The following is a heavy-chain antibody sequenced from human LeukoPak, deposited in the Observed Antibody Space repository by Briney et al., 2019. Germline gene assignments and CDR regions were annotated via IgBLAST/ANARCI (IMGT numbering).Heavy chain of an antibody. D-gene: IGHD6-6*01. Sequence: GGSLRLSCAASGLTFSNFWMGWVRQAPGEGLEWVANIKEDGSGQYYVDSLKGRFSISRDNAKDSLYLQMNSLRAEDTAVYYCARDRPGYYFDYWGQGTLVTVSP. CDR1: GLTFSNFW. CDR2: IKEDGSGQ. J-gene: IGHJ4*02. V-gene: IGHV3-7*05. CDR3: ARDRPGYYFDY.